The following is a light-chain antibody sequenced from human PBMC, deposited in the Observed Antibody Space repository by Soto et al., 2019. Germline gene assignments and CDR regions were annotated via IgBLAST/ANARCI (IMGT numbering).Light chain of an antibody. CDR1: QNIRSY. V-gene: IGKV1-39*01. CDR3: QQGYRSRWT. CDR2: ATS. J-gene: IGKJ1*01. Sequence: DIQMTQSPSSLSASVGDRVTITCRASQNIRSYLNWYQQKPGKAPQLLIYATSSLQTGVPSRFSASGSGTDFSLVYSSLQPEDYATYYFQQGYRSRWTSGRGTKVEI.